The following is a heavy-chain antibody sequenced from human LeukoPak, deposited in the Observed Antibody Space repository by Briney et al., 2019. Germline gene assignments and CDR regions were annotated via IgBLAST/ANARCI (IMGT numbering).Heavy chain of an antibody. CDR2: INHSGST. CDR3: ARVSSEQLANDY. Sequence: SETLSLTCAVYGGSFSGYYWSWIRQPPGKGLEWIGEINHSGSTNYNPSLKSRVTISVDTSKNQFSLKLSSVTAADTAVYYCARVSSEQLANDYWGQGTLVTVSS. V-gene: IGHV4-34*01. CDR1: GGSFSGYY. J-gene: IGHJ4*02. D-gene: IGHD6-6*01.